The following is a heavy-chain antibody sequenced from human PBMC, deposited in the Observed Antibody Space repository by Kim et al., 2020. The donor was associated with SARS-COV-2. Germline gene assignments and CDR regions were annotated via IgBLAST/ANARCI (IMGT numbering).Heavy chain of an antibody. CDR3: ARVYYLPAYDFWSGYSDAFDI. Sequence: ASVKVSCKASGYTFTGYYMHWVRQAPGQGLEWMGRINPNSGGTNYAQKFQGRVTMTRDTSISTAYMELSRLRSDDTAVYYCARVYYLPAYDFWSGYSDAFDIWGQGTMVTVSS. D-gene: IGHD3-3*01. V-gene: IGHV1-2*06. J-gene: IGHJ3*02. CDR2: INPNSGGT. CDR1: GYTFTGYY.